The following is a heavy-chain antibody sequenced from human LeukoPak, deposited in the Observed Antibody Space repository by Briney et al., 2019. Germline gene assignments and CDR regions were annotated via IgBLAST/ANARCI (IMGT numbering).Heavy chain of an antibody. V-gene: IGHV4-59*01. Sequence: PSETLSLTCTVSGGSICSYYWSWIRQPPGKGLEWIGYIYYSGSTNYNPSLKGRVTISVDTSKNQFSLKLSSVTAADTAVYYCARGRVEMATMTSNGGIDAFDIWGQGTMVTVSS. CDR3: ARGRVEMATMTSNGGIDAFDI. J-gene: IGHJ3*02. D-gene: IGHD5-24*01. CDR1: GGSICSYY. CDR2: IYYSGST.